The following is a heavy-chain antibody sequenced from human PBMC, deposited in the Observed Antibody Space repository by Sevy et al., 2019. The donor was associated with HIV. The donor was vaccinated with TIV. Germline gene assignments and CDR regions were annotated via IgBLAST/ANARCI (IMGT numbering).Heavy chain of an antibody. CDR2: IGPDGRVT. D-gene: IGHD3-3*01. J-gene: IGHJ6*02. Sequence: GESLKISCVVSGFTFSSYWMHWVRQGPGNGLVWVSRIGPDGRVTTYADSVKGRFTVSRDDAKNTVYLQMNSLRPEDTAVYYCAGAPDFGRNRCSHYYGMDVWGQGTTVTVSS. V-gene: IGHV3-74*01. CDR1: GFTFSSYW. CDR3: AGAPDFGRNRCSHYYGMDV.